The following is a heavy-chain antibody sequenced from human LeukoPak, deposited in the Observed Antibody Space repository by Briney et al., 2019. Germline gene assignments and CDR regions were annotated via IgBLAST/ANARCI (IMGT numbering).Heavy chain of an antibody. CDR3: ATYSNDFWSGQHFFDF. Sequence: SETLSLTCTVSGATMSTYYWSWIRQPPGKGLQWIGYISYSGSTNFNPSLKSRVTISVDTSKNQFSLRLNSVTAADTTVFYSATYSNDFWSGQHFFDFWGQGILVTVSS. J-gene: IGHJ4*02. CDR1: GATMSTYY. V-gene: IGHV4-59*01. D-gene: IGHD3-3*01. CDR2: ISYSGST.